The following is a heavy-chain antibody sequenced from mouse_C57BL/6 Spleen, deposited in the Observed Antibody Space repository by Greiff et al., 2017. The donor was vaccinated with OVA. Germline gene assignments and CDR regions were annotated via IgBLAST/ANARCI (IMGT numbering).Heavy chain of an antibody. D-gene: IGHD2-1*01. CDR2: IWGGGST. J-gene: IGHJ4*01. CDR1: GFSLTSYG. Sequence: VQLQQSGPGLVAPSQSLSITCTVSGFSLTSYGVDWVCQPPGKGLEWLGVIWGGGSTNYNSALMSRLSISKDNSKSQVFLKMNSLQTDDIAMYYCAKEGDGNYRYAMDYWGQGTSVTVSS. V-gene: IGHV2-9*01. CDR3: AKEGDGNYRYAMDY.